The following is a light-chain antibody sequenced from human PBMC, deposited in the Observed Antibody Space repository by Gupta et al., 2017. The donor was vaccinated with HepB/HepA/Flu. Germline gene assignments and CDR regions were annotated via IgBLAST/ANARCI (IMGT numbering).Light chain of an antibody. J-gene: IGLJ1*01. CDR3: CSNAGSDTYV. V-gene: IGLV2-11*01. CDR2: DVS. CDR1: NSDVGDYNY. Sequence: QSVLTQPRSVSGSPGQSVTISCTGTNSDVGDYNYVSWYQHHPGKAHKLIISDVSQRPAGVPVGLSGSKSGNAASLTISVHSEEEEAEYLCCSNAGSDTYVFGTGSKVTVL.